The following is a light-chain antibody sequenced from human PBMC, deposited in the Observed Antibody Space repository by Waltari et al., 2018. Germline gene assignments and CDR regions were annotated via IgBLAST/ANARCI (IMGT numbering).Light chain of an antibody. CDR2: GKN. CDR1: SLRSYY. CDR3: NSRDSSGNQV. Sequence: SSELTQDPAVSVALGQTVRITCQGDSLRSYYASWYQQKPGQAPVLVIYGKNNRPSGIPDRFSGSSSGNTASLTITGAEAEDEAYYYCNSRDSSGNQVFGGGTKLTVL. J-gene: IGLJ2*01. V-gene: IGLV3-19*01.